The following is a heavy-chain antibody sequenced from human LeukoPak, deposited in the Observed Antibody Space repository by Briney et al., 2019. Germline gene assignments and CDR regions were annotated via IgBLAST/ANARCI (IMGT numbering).Heavy chain of an antibody. CDR2: IYPGDSDT. CDR3: ARVGELGSNYYYYGTDV. J-gene: IGHJ6*02. V-gene: IGHV5-51*01. Sequence: GESLKISCKGSGYSFTSYWIGWVRQMPGKGLEWMGIIYPGDSDTRYSPSFQGQVTISADKSISTAYLQWSSLKASDTAMYYCARVGELGSNYYYYGTDVWGQGTTVTVSS. CDR1: GYSFTSYW. D-gene: IGHD3-10*01.